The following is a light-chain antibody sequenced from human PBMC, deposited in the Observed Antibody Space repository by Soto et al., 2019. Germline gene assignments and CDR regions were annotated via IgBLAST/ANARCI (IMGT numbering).Light chain of an antibody. CDR3: QQSYVSPHT. V-gene: IGKV1-39*01. CDR2: AAS. Sequence: DIQMTHSPSSLSASVGDRVTVTCRASPSIRNYFNWYQQKTGKAPKLLIYAASSLKSGVPSRFSGSGSGTDFTLTIISLQPEDFAEYYCQQSYVSPHTFGQGTKLQ. J-gene: IGKJ2*01. CDR1: PSIRNY.